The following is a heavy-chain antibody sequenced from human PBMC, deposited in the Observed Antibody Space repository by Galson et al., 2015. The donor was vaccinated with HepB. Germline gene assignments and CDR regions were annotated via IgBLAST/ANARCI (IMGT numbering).Heavy chain of an antibody. CDR3: ARDRCSGTSCRFDN. J-gene: IGHJ4*02. CDR2: IHYSGST. D-gene: IGHD2-2*01. V-gene: IGHV4-31*03. Sequence: LVKPTQTLTLTCTFSGFSLSTSRNCVSWIRQPPGKGLEWIGYIHYSGSTNYNPSLRSRVAISVDTSENQFSLNLNSLTAADTAVYYCARDRCSGTSCRFDNWGQGTLVTVSS. CDR1: GFSLSTSRNC.